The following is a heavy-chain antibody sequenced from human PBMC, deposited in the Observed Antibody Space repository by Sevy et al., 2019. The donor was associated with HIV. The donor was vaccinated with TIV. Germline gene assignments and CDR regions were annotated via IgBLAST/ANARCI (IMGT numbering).Heavy chain of an antibody. CDR1: GFTFSSYA. CDR3: AKLYCGGDCYGRGSGNDAFDI. CDR2: ISGSGGRT. V-gene: IGHV3-23*01. D-gene: IGHD2-21*01. Sequence: GGSLRLSCAASGFTFSSYAMSWVRQAPGKGLEWVSIISGSGGRTYEADSVKGRFTISRDNSKNTLHLQMNSLRAEDTAVYYCAKLYCGGDCYGRGSGNDAFDIWGQWTMVTVSS. J-gene: IGHJ3*02.